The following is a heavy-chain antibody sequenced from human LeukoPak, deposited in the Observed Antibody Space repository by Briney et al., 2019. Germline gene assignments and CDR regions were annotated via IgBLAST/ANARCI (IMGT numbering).Heavy chain of an antibody. CDR1: GGSIRSGGYY. CDR3: ARESYPTSSWFHYGLDV. V-gene: IGHV4-31*03. CDR2: IYYDGST. Sequence: SQTLSLTCTVSGGSIRSGGYYWTWIRQHPGKGLACIGYIYYDGSTDYNPSLKSRVTISVDTSKNQFSLRLSSVTAADTAVYYCARESYPTSSWFHYGLDVWGQGTTVTVSS. J-gene: IGHJ6*02. D-gene: IGHD6-13*01.